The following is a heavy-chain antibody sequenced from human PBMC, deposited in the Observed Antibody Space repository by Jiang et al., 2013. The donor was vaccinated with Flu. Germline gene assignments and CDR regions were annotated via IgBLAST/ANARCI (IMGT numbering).Heavy chain of an antibody. Sequence: GAEVKKPGESLKISCKGSGYSFTSYWIGWVRQMPGKGLEWMGIIYPGDSGTRYSPSFQGQVTISADKSISTAYLQWSSLKASDTAMYYCARQQFTMIVVGRDAFDIWGQGTMVTVSS. V-gene: IGHV5-51*01. D-gene: IGHD3-22*01. J-gene: IGHJ3*02. CDR3: ARQQFTMIVVGRDAFDI. CDR1: GYSFTSYW. CDR2: IYPGDSGT.